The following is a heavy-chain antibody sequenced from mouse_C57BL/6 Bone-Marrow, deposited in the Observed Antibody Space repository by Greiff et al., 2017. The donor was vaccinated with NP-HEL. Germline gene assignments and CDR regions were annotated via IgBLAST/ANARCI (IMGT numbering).Heavy chain of an antibody. CDR2: IYPGSGST. CDR1: GYTFTSYW. D-gene: IGHD2-1*01. V-gene: IGHV1-55*01. CDR3: ARYANGNYVGFAD. Sequence: VQLQQPGAELVKPGASVKMSCKASGYTFTSYWITWVKQRPGQGLEWIGDIYPGSGSTNYNEKFKSKATLTVDTSSSTAYMQLSSLTSEDSEVYSCARYANGNYVGFADWGQGTLVTVSA. J-gene: IGHJ3*01.